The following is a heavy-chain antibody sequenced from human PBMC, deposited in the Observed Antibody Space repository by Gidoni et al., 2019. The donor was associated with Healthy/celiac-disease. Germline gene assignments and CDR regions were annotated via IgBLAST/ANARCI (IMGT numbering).Heavy chain of an antibody. CDR1: GYSFTSYW. D-gene: IGHD2-2*02. CDR2: IYPGDSDT. J-gene: IGHJ4*02. V-gene: IGHV5-51*01. Sequence: EVQLVQSGAEVKKPGESLKISCKGSGYSFTSYWIGWVRQMPGKGLEWMGIIYPGDSDTRYSPSFQGQVTISADKSISTAYLQWSSLKASDTAMYYCARGYCSSTSCYTVFDYWGQGTLVTVSS. CDR3: ARGYCSSTSCYTVFDY.